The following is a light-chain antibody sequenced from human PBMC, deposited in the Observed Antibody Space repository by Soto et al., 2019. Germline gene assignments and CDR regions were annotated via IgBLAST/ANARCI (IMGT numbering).Light chain of an antibody. Sequence: VLTQSPGTLPLSPGDRASLSFRASQTVRSGYLAWYQQKPGQAPRLLIYAGSNMATGIPDRFSVSGSSTDFTLTITRLEPNDSAVDYYQQYDNSPIYTFGQGTKLEIK. J-gene: IGKJ2*01. CDR3: QQYDNSPIYT. V-gene: IGKV3-20*01. CDR2: AGS. CDR1: QTVRSGY.